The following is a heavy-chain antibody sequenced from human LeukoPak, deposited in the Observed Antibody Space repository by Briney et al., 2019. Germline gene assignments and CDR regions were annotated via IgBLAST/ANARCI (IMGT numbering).Heavy chain of an antibody. CDR3: ARGHLPGYCSSTSCPNYYMDV. J-gene: IGHJ6*03. CDR1: GGSVSSGSYY. D-gene: IGHD2-2*01. V-gene: IGHV4-39*07. CDR2: INHSGST. Sequence: SETLSLTCTVSGGSVSSGSYYWSWIRQPPGKGLEWIGEINHSGSTNYNPSLKSRVTISVDTSKNQFSLKLSSVTAADTAVYYCARGHLPGYCSSTSCPNYYMDVWGKGTTVTVSS.